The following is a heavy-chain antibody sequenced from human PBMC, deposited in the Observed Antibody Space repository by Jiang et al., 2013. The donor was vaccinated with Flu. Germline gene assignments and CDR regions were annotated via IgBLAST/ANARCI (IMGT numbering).Heavy chain of an antibody. D-gene: IGHD3-10*01. CDR3: AREGGSGSYWFDY. Sequence: SQTLSLTCAISGDSISSNSAAWNWIRQSPSRGLEWLGRTFYRSKWHNDYAVSVRSRITINPDTSKNQFSLQLNSVTPEDTAVYYCAREGGSGSYWFDYWGQGTLVTVSS. CDR2: TFYRSKWHN. CDR1: GDSISSNSAA. V-gene: IGHV6-1*01. J-gene: IGHJ4*02.